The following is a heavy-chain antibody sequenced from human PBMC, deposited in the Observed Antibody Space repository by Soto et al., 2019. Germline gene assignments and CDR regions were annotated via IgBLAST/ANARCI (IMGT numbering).Heavy chain of an antibody. D-gene: IGHD4-17*01. J-gene: IGHJ3*02. CDR3: ASTVTTGLDAFDI. CDR1: GGSFSGYY. CDR2: INHSGST. V-gene: IGHV4-34*01. Sequence: QVQLQQWGAGLLKPSETLSLTCAVYGGSFSGYYWSWIRQPPGKGLECIGEINHSGSTNYNPSLKSRVPIAVDTSKNQFSLKLSSVTAADTDVYYCASTVTTGLDAFDIWGQGTMVTVSS.